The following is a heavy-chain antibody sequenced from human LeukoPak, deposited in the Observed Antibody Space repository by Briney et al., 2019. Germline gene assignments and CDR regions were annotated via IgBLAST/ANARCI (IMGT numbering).Heavy chain of an antibody. J-gene: IGHJ4*02. CDR2: IIPIFGTA. CDR3: ASDNYYDSSGYYGGFDY. D-gene: IGHD3-22*01. Sequence: SVKVSCKASGYTFTSYDINWVRQAPGQGLEWMGGIIPIFGTANYAQKFQGRVTITTDESTSTAYMELSSLRSEDTAVYYCASDNYYDSSGYYGGFDYWGQGTLVTVSS. V-gene: IGHV1-69*05. CDR1: GYTFTSYD.